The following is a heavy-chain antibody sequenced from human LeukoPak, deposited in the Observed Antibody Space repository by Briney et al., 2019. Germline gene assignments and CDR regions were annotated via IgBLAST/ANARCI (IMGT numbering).Heavy chain of an antibody. Sequence: GGSLRLSCAASGFTFSSYGMHRVRQAPGKGLEWVAFIRYDGSNKYYADSVKGRFTISRDNSKNTLYLQMNSLRAEDTAVYYCAKGLLTTYYYDSSGYTRFNDAFDIWGQGTMVTVSS. CDR1: GFTFSSYG. D-gene: IGHD3-22*01. CDR2: IRYDGSNK. V-gene: IGHV3-30*02. CDR3: AKGLLTTYYYDSSGYTRFNDAFDI. J-gene: IGHJ3*02.